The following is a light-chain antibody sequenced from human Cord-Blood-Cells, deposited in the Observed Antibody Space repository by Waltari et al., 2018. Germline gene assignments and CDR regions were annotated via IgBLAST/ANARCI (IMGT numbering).Light chain of an antibody. V-gene: IGKV1-9*01. J-gene: IGKJ3*01. CDR3: QQLNSYPRFT. Sequence: DIQLTQSPSFLSASVGDSVTITCRASQGISSYLAWYQQKPGKAPKLLIYAASTLQSGVPSRFSGSGSGTEFTLTSSSLQPEDFATYDCQQLNSYPRFTFGPGTKVDIK. CDR2: AAS. CDR1: QGISSY.